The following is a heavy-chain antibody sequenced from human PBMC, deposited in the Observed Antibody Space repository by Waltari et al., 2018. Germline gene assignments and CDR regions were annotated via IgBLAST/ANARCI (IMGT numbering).Heavy chain of an antibody. CDR1: GYTFTHSG. CDR2: LSALNGHT. J-gene: IGHJ2*01. Sequence: QVQLVQSGAEVKKPGASVRVSCKASGYTFTHSGTPWVRQAPGQGLAWMGWLSALNGHTNYAQKFQGRLTMTRDTSTTTAYMDLTSLTSDDTAVYFCAKAARLWNDVLWHFDLWGRGTLVTVSS. D-gene: IGHD1-1*01. CDR3: AKAARLWNDVLWHFDL. V-gene: IGHV1-18*01.